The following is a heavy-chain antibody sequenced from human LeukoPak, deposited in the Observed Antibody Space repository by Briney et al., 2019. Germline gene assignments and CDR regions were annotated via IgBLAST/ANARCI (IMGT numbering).Heavy chain of an antibody. J-gene: IGHJ4*02. V-gene: IGHV4-30-4*08. CDR2: IYNSGRT. CDR3: ARSYSGQAFDY. CDR1: GGSISSGDYY. Sequence: SETLSLTCSVSGGSISSGDYYWSWIRQPPGKGLEWIGYIYNSGRTYYNPSLKSRVSISADTSKKHFSLKMSSVSAADTAVYYCARSYSGQAFDYWGQGTLVTVSS. D-gene: IGHD6-19*01.